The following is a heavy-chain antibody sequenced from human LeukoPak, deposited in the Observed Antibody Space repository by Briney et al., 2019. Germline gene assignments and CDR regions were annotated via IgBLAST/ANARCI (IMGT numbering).Heavy chain of an antibody. CDR2: IYPGDSDT. CDR1: GYSFTSYW. J-gene: IGHJ4*02. CDR3: ARPESAYCSSTSCQPYYFDY. Sequence: GESLKISCKGSGYSFTSYWVGWVRQMPGKGLEWMGIIYPGDSDTRYSPSFQGQVTISADKSISTAYLQWSSLKASDTAMYHCARPESAYCSSTSCQPYYFDYWGQGTLVTVSS. V-gene: IGHV5-51*01. D-gene: IGHD2-2*01.